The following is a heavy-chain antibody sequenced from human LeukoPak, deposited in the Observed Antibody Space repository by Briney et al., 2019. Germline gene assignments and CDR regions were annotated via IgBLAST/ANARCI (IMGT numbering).Heavy chain of an antibody. CDR3: ARELHVERDDY. Sequence: GASVKISCKASGFVFTNYGFTWVRQAPGQGLEWMGWISANNGKTHYSEKHQGRVTMSTDTVTSTAYMELRSLRSDDTAVYYCARELHVERDDYWGQGTLVTVSS. D-gene: IGHD1-1*01. V-gene: IGHV1-18*01. J-gene: IGHJ4*02. CDR1: GFVFTNYG. CDR2: ISANNGKT.